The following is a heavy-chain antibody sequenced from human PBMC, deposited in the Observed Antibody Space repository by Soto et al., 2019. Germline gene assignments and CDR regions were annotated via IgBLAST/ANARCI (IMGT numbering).Heavy chain of an antibody. Sequence: PSETLSLTCSFSGDSVTSHYLTWIRQSPEKGLEWIGYMHYTGFSHYNPSLKSRLTISVDASKNQFSLKLSSVTAADTALYYCARGLYCSGGSCHGNYYYIDVWGKGTTVTVSS. V-gene: IGHV4-59*02. CDR3: ARGLYCSGGSCHGNYYYIDV. D-gene: IGHD2-15*01. CDR1: GDSVTSHY. J-gene: IGHJ6*03. CDR2: MHYTGFS.